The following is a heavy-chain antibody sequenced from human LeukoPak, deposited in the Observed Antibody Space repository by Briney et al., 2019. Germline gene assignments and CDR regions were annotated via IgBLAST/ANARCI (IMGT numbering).Heavy chain of an antibody. D-gene: IGHD3-9*01. J-gene: IGHJ4*02. Sequence: GASVKVSCKASGYTFTGYYMHWVRQAPGQGLEWMGWINPNSGGTNYAQKFQGRVTMTRDTSISTTYMELSRLRSDDTAVYYCARDGHDILTGYPDYWGQGTLVTVSS. CDR1: GYTFTGYY. CDR2: INPNSGGT. V-gene: IGHV1-2*02. CDR3: ARDGHDILTGYPDY.